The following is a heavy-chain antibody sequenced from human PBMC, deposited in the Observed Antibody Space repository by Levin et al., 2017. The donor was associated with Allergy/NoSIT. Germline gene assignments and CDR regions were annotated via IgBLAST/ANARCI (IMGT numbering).Heavy chain of an antibody. V-gene: IGHV3-15*01. CDR2: IKSKTDGGTT. CDR3: TTGEGYYDILTGYSHPFDY. CDR1: GFTFSNAW. Sequence: PGGSLRLSCAASGFTFSNAWMSWVRQAPGKGLEWVGRIKSKTDGGTTDYAAPVKGRFTISRDDSKNTLYLQMNSLKTEDTAVYYCTTGEGYYDILTGYSHPFDYWGQGTLVTVSS. D-gene: IGHD3-9*01. J-gene: IGHJ4*02.